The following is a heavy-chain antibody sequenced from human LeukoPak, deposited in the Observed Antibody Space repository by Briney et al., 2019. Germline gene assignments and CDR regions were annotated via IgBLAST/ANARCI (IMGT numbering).Heavy chain of an antibody. CDR1: GYTFTAYY. Sequence: ASVKVCCKASGYTFTAYYMHCVRQAAGQGLEWMGWINPNSGGSTSYAQKFQGRVTITAEEPTSTGYTERCSLRPEHTPLYYCARASVMTTVVTPGGLGYWGQGTLVTVSS. D-gene: IGHD4-23*01. CDR3: ARASVMTTVVTPGGLGY. J-gene: IGHJ4*02. CDR2: INPNSGGST. V-gene: IGHV1-46*01.